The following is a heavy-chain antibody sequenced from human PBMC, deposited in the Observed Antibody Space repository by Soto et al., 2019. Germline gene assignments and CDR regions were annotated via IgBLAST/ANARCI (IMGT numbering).Heavy chain of an antibody. J-gene: IGHJ4*02. CDR2: IKSKTDGGTT. D-gene: IGHD3-22*01. CDR1: RFTFSNAW. CDR3: TVDWVNTVY. Sequence: EVQLVESGGGLVKPGGSLRLSCAASRFTFSNAWMTWVRQAPGKGLEWVGRIKSKTDGGTTDYAAPVKDRFTISRDDSTNTVYLQMNSLKSEDTAVYYCTVDWVNTVYWGQGTLVIVSS. V-gene: IGHV3-15*01.